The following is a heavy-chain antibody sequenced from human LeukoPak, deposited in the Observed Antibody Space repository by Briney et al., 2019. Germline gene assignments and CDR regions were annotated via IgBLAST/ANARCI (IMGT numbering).Heavy chain of an antibody. Sequence: GGSLRLSCAASGFIFSSYAMSWVRQAPGKGLEWVSGISGSGGSTYYADSVKGRFTISRDNSKNTLYLQMNSLRAGDTAVYYCAKCSGGTCYSSLDYWGQGTLVTVSS. D-gene: IGHD2-15*01. CDR2: ISGSGGST. CDR1: GFIFSSYA. CDR3: AKCSGGTCYSSLDY. J-gene: IGHJ4*02. V-gene: IGHV3-23*01.